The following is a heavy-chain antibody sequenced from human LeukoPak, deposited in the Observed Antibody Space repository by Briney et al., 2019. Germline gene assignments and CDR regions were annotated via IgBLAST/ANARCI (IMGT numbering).Heavy chain of an antibody. D-gene: IGHD3-16*01. CDR1: GGTFSGQA. V-gene: IGHV1-69*05. CDR3: ARGVRSHFYDYSGLYYYYLDL. CDR2: IIPIFGST. Sequence: SVKVSCKPSGGTFSGQAASWVRQAPGQGLEWMGRIIPIFGSTDYSQNFQGRVTITTDEPATIVYMELSSLRSDDTAVYYCARGVRSHFYDYSGLYYYYLDLWGKGTTVTVSS. J-gene: IGHJ6*03.